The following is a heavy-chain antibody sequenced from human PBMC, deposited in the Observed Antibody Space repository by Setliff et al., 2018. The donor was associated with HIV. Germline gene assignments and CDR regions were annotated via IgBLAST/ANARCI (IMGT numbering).Heavy chain of an antibody. CDR2: INHSGST. CDR3: ARDPKHSSSGDLEY. D-gene: IGHD3-22*01. CDR1: GYSISTGYY. J-gene: IGHJ4*02. V-gene: IGHV4-38-2*02. Sequence: SETLSLTCAVSGYSISTGYYCGWVRQPPGEGLEWIGEINHSGSTNYNPSLKSRVTISVDTSKNQFSLKLTSVTAADTAVYYCARDPKHSSSGDLEYWSQGTLVTVSS.